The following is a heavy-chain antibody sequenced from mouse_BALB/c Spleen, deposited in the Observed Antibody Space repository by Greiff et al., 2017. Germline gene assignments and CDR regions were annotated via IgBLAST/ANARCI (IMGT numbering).Heavy chain of an antibody. Sequence: EVKLQESGPELEKPGASVKISCKASGYSFTGYNMNWVKQSNGKSLEWIGNIDPYYGGTSYNQKFKGKATLTVDKSSSTAYMQLKSLTSEDSAVYYCASPYGNYAWFAYWGQGTLVTVSA. CDR2: IDPYYGGT. CDR1: GYSFTGYN. CDR3: ASPYGNYAWFAY. D-gene: IGHD2-1*01. V-gene: IGHV1-39*01. J-gene: IGHJ3*01.